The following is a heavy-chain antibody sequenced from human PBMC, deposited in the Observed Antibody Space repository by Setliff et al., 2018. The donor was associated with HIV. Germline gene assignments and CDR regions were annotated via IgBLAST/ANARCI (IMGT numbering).Heavy chain of an antibody. CDR3: AMLDTGDYFRNNWFDS. V-gene: IGHV4-39*01. CDR2: IYYSGRT. D-gene: IGHD2-21*02. CDR1: GDSIGSSSYY. Sequence: SETLSLTCTVSGDSIGSSSYYWAWIRQPPGKGLEWIGNIYYSGRTYYNPSLKTRVTISVDGSKNQFSLKLTSVTAADTAVYYCAMLDTGDYFRNNWFDSWGQGTLVTVSS. J-gene: IGHJ5*01.